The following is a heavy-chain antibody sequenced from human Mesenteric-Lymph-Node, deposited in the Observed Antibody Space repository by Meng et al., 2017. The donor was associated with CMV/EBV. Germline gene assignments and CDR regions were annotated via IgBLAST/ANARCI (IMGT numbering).Heavy chain of an antibody. V-gene: IGHV1-46*01. D-gene: IGHD2-2*01. CDR3: ARGPNVVVPAASGPYYFDY. J-gene: IGHJ4*02. CDR1: GYTFTTYY. Sequence: ASVKVSCKASGYTFTTYYIHWVRQAPGQGLEWMGIINPDGGSTIYAQNFQGRVTMTSDTSTSTVYMALSSLRSEDTAVYYCARGPNVVVPAASGPYYFDYWGQGTLVTVSS. CDR2: INPDGGST.